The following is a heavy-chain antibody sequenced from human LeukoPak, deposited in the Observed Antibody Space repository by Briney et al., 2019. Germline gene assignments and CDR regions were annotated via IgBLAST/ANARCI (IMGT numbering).Heavy chain of an antibody. CDR3: ASVSGRYYDFWSGYQDRAGHPEYFQH. CDR1: GFTFSSYW. D-gene: IGHD3-3*01. CDR2: IKQDGSEK. V-gene: IGHV3-7*01. J-gene: IGHJ1*01. Sequence: GGSLRLSXAASGFTFSSYWMSWVRQAPGKGLEWVANIKQDGSEKYYVDSVKGRFTISRDNAKNSLYLQMNSLRAEDTAVYYCASVSGRYYDFWSGYQDRAGHPEYFQHWGQGTLVTVSS.